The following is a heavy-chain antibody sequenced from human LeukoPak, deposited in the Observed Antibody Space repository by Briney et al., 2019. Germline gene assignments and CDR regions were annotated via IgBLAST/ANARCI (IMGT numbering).Heavy chain of an antibody. Sequence: ASVKVSCKASGYTFTSYGISWVRQAPGQGLEWMGWISAYNGNTNYAQKLQGRVTMTTDTSTSTAYMELRSLRSDDTAVYYCARANIVVVPAAMWCEFDPWGQGTLVTVSS. J-gene: IGHJ5*02. CDR3: ARANIVVVPAAMWCEFDP. CDR1: GYTFTSYG. CDR2: ISAYNGNT. D-gene: IGHD2-2*01. V-gene: IGHV1-18*01.